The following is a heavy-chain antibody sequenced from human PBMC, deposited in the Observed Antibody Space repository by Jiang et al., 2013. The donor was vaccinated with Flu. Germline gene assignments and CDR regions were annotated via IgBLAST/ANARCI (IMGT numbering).Heavy chain of an antibody. J-gene: IGHJ5*02. Sequence: SGAEVKKPGASVKVSCKASEYTFTDYYIHWVRQAPGQGLEWMGWINANSGGTKYAQRFQGRVTMTRDTSISTVYMDLSGLTSDDAAVYYCARIIMRKSGLDPWGQGTQVTVSA. D-gene: IGHD3-10*01. CDR3: ARIIMRKSGLDP. V-gene: IGHV1-2*02. CDR2: INANSGGT. CDR1: EYTFTDYY.